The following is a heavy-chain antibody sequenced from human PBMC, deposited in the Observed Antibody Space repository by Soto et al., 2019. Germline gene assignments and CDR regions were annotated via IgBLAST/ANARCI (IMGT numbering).Heavy chain of an antibody. CDR1: GYTFTGYY. CDR2: INPNSGGT. J-gene: IGHJ4*02. Sequence: ASVKVSCKASGYTFTGYYMHWVRQAPGQGLEWMGWINPNSGGTNYAQKFQGWVTMTRDTSISTAYMELSRLGSDDTAVYYCARGRSSYDSSGYSERGFDYWGQGTLVTVS. D-gene: IGHD3-22*01. CDR3: ARGRSSYDSSGYSERGFDY. V-gene: IGHV1-2*04.